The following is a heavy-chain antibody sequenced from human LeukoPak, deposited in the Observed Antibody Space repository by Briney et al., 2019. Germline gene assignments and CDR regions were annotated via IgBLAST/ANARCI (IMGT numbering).Heavy chain of an antibody. J-gene: IGHJ4*02. V-gene: IGHV4-39*01. CDR3: ARRRGYSGYDSRRWPPFDY. D-gene: IGHD5-12*01. CDR2: TFYNGST. CDR1: GGSISTTSYY. Sequence: SETLSLTCTVSGGSISTTSYYWGWIRQPPGKGLEWIGNTFYNGSTYYNPSLKSRVTISVDTSKNQFSLRLSSVTAADTAVYYCARRRGYSGYDSRRWPPFDYWGQGTLVTVSS.